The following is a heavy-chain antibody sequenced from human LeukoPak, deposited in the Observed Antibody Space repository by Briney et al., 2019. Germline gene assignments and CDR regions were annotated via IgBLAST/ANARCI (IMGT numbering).Heavy chain of an antibody. D-gene: IGHD2-15*01. Sequence: GSLRLSCAASGFTFDDYGMSWVRQAPGKGLEWVSGINWNGGSTGYADSVKGRFTISRDNAKNSLYLQMNSLRAEDTAVYYCAGEIGVVAAPGAFDIWGQGTMVTVSS. J-gene: IGHJ3*02. CDR3: AGEIGVVAAPGAFDI. CDR1: GFTFDDYG. V-gene: IGHV3-20*04. CDR2: INWNGGST.